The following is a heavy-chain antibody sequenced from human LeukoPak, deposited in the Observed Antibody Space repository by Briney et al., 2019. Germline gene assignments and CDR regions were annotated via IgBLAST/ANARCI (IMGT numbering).Heavy chain of an antibody. D-gene: IGHD6-19*01. J-gene: IGHJ4*02. Sequence: PGGSLRLSCAASGFTVSSSYVSWVRQAPGKGLECVSVIGNDGRTYYADSVKGRFTISRDISKNMLYLQVNSLRDDDTAVYFCARDDTSGGYYELGYWGQGALVIVSS. V-gene: IGHV3-53*01. CDR1: GFTVSSSY. CDR3: ARDDTSGGYYELGY. CDR2: IGNDGRT.